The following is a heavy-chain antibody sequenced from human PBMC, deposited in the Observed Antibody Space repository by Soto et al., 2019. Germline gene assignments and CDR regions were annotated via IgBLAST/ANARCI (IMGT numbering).Heavy chain of an antibody. CDR3: TKNSAYALDY. CDR1: RYSINNNNW. J-gene: IGHJ4*02. Sequence: SETLSLTCDVSRYSINNNNWWSWVRQPPGGGLEWIGEVHHGGSTNYNPSLESRATFSVDISTNQFFLKLSSVTAADTAVYYCTKNSAYALDYWGQGTLVTVSS. V-gene: IGHV4-4*02. CDR2: VHHGGST. D-gene: IGHD5-12*01.